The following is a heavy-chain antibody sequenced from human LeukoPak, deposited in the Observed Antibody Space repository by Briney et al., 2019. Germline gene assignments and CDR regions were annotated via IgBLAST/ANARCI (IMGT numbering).Heavy chain of an antibody. CDR3: ARVSPNYSGSYHDYNYYMDV. CDR1: GFTFSGFA. Sequence: GGSLRLSCVASGFTFSGFAMIWVRQAPGKGLQWVSAISGPSSHTYYADSVRGRFTISRDNSKNTLYLEMNSLRVEDTAVFYCARVSPNYSGSYHDYNYYMDVWGKGTTVTISS. V-gene: IGHV3-23*01. CDR2: ISGPSSHT. J-gene: IGHJ6*03. D-gene: IGHD1-26*01.